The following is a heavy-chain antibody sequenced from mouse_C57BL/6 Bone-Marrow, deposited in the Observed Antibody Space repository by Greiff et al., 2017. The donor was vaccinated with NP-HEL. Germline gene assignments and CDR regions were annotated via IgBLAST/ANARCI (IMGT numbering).Heavy chain of an antibody. CDR3: ARHGDSWFAY. Sequence: VQLVESGGGLVQPGGSLKLSCAASGFTFSDYGMAWVRQAPRKGPEWVAFISNLAYSIYYADTVTGRFTISRENAKNTLYLEMSSLRSEDTAMYYCARHGDSWFAYWGQGTLVTVSA. V-gene: IGHV5-15*01. J-gene: IGHJ3*01. CDR1: GFTFSDYG. CDR2: ISNLAYSI.